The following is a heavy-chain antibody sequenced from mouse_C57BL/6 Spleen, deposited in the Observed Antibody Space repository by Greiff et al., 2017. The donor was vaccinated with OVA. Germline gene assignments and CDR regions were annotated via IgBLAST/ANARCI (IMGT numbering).Heavy chain of an antibody. V-gene: IGHV5-17*01. Sequence: EVMLVESGGGLVKPGGSLKLSCAASGFTFSDYGMHWVRQAPEKGLEWVAYISSGSSTIYYADTVKGRFTISRANAKNTLFLQMTSLRSEDTAMYYCSRRAPTMFTTGAMDYWGQGTSVTVSS. CDR1: GFTFSDYG. CDR2: ISSGSSTI. J-gene: IGHJ4*01. D-gene: IGHD2-9*01. CDR3: SRRAPTMFTTGAMDY.